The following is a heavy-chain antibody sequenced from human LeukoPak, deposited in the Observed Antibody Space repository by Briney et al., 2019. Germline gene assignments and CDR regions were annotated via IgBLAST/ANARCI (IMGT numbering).Heavy chain of an antibody. D-gene: IGHD3-9*01. CDR3: AGPILTGYPDY. CDR1: GFTFSSYE. CDR2: ISSSGSTI. Sequence: PGGSLRLSCAASGFTFSSYEMNWVRQAPGKGLEWVSYISSSGSTIYYADSVKGRFTISRDNAMNSLYLQMNSLRAEDTAVYYCAGPILTGYPDYWGQGTLVTVSS. V-gene: IGHV3-48*03. J-gene: IGHJ4*02.